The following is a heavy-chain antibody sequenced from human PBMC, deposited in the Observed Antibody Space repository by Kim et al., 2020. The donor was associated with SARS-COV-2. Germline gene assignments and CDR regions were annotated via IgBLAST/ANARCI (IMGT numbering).Heavy chain of an antibody. CDR1: GFTFSSYS. J-gene: IGHJ4*02. Sequence: GGSLRLSCAASGFTFSSYSMNWVRQAPGKGLEWVSSISRTSNYIYYADSVRGRFTISRDNAKNSLYLQMNNLRADDTALYYCASNPGYRYDLDYWGQGTLVTVSS. D-gene: IGHD5-18*01. CDR2: ISRTSNYI. CDR3: ASNPGYRYDLDY. V-gene: IGHV3-21*01.